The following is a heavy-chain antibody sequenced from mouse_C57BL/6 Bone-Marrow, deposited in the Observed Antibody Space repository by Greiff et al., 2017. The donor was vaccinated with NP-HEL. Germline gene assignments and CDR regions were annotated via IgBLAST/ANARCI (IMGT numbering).Heavy chain of an antibody. CDR2: INPNNGGT. Sequence: EVQLQQSGPELVKPGASVKISCKASGYTFTDYYMNWVKQSHGKSLEWIGDINPNNGGTSYNQKFKGKATLTVDKSSSTAYMKLRSLTSEDSAVYYCARADYGSSYYAWFADWGQGTLVTVSA. CDR3: ARADYGSSYYAWFAD. CDR1: GYTFTDYY. D-gene: IGHD1-1*01. J-gene: IGHJ3*01. V-gene: IGHV1-26*01.